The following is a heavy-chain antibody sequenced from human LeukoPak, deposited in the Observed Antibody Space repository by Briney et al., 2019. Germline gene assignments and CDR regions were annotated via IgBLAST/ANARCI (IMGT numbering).Heavy chain of an antibody. V-gene: IGHV3-33*01. CDR3: ARDLGATDYFDY. Sequence: GRSLRLSCAASGFTFSSYGMHWVRQAPGKGLEWVAVIWYDGSNKYYADSVKGRFTTSRDNSKNTLYLQMNSLRAEDTAVYYCARDLGATDYFDYWGQGTLVTVSS. D-gene: IGHD1-26*01. CDR2: IWYDGSNK. CDR1: GFTFSSYG. J-gene: IGHJ4*02.